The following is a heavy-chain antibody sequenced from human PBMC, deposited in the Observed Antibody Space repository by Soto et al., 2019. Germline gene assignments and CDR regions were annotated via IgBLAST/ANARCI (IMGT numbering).Heavy chain of an antibody. CDR1: GGSIGGVGYA. V-gene: IGHV4-30-2*01. CDR2: IYHSGTF. CDR3: ARAGTYGSANDAFDI. J-gene: IGHJ3*02. Sequence: SETLSLTCAVSGGSIGGVGYALSWIRQPPGGGLEWIGYIYHSGTFLKSPSLKTRLTMSLDMSNNQFSLTLNSMTAADTAVSYCARAGTYGSANDAFDIWGQGNMVAVSS. D-gene: IGHD3-10*01.